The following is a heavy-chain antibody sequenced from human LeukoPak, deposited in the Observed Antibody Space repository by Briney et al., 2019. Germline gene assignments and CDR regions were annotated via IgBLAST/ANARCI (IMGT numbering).Heavy chain of an antibody. CDR1: GGSISSYN. D-gene: IGHD3-16*01. J-gene: IGHJ6*03. CDR3: ARQDALGKYPPPYYMDV. Sequence: PSETLSLTCTVSGGSISSYNWNWIRQPPGKGLEWIGYISESGSTNYNSSLENRVTLSLDTSKNELSLNLRSATVADTAVYYCARQDALGKYPPPYYMDVWGKGTTVIVS. CDR2: ISESGST. V-gene: IGHV4-59*08.